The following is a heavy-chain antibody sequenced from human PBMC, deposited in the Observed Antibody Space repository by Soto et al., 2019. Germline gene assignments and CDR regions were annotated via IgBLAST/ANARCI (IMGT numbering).Heavy chain of an antibody. CDR3: TTEAYDNSWSLAFDI. Sequence: PSETLSVTCTVSGGSITNHYYSWIRQPPGKGLEWIGYIFHTGTTSYNPSLKSRVTLSVDTSQSQFSLKLNSVTAADTAVYYCTTEAYDNSWSLAFDILGPGTLVT. CDR2: IFHTGTT. V-gene: IGHV4-59*08. CDR1: GGSITNHY. J-gene: IGHJ3*02. D-gene: IGHD3-22*01.